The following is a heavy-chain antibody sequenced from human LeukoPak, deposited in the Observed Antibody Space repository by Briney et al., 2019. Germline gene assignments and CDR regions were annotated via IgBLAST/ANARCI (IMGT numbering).Heavy chain of an antibody. J-gene: IGHJ6*04. CDR2: IYYSGST. CDR3: ARDRGVRGVIMDV. V-gene: IGHV4-59*01. CDR1: GGSISSYY. D-gene: IGHD3-10*01. Sequence: MASETLSLTCTVSGGSISSYYWSWIRQPPGKGLEWIGYIYYSGSTNYNPSLKSRVTISVDTSKNQFSLKLSSVTAADTAVYYCARDRGVRGVIMDVWGKGTTVTVSS.